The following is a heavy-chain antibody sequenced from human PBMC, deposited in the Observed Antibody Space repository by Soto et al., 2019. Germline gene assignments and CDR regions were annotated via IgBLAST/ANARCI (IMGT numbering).Heavy chain of an antibody. CDR1: GYTFTSYG. V-gene: IGHV1-18*01. Sequence: QVHLVQSGAEVKKPGASVKVSCKGSGYTFTSYGITWVRQAPGQGLEWMGWISAHNGNTDYAQQLQGRVTVTRDTSTSTAYMELRSLRSDDTAVYYCARGRYGEYWGQGALVTVSS. D-gene: IGHD3-10*01. CDR2: ISAHNGNT. CDR3: ARGRYGEY. J-gene: IGHJ4*02.